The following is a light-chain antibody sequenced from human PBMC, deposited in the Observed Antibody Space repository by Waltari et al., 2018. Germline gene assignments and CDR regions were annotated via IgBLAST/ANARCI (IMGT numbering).Light chain of an antibody. CDR2: DTF. CDR3: LHRSNWPPLFT. Sequence: EIVLTQSPVTLSWSPGDRATLSCRASQSVSRSLAWYQQKPAQAPRLLIYDTFSRASGIPARFSGSGSGTDFTLTISSLEPEDFAVYYCLHRSNWPPLFTFGPGTKVDIK. V-gene: IGKV3-11*01. J-gene: IGKJ3*01. CDR1: QSVSRS.